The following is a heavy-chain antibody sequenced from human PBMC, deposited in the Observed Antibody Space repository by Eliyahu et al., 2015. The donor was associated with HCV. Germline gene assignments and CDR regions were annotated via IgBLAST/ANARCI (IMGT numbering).Heavy chain of an antibody. Sequence: QVQLQQWGAGLLKPSETLSLTCAVYGGSFSGYYWSWIRQPPGKGLEWIGEINHSGSTNYNPSLKSRATISVDTSKNQFSLKLSSVTAADTAVYYCARGRTSLNGYYDFWSGYPPFDYWGQGTLVTVSS. D-gene: IGHD3-3*01. CDR1: GGSFSGYY. J-gene: IGHJ4*02. CDR2: INHSGST. CDR3: ARGRTSLNGYYDFWSGYPPFDY. V-gene: IGHV4-34*01.